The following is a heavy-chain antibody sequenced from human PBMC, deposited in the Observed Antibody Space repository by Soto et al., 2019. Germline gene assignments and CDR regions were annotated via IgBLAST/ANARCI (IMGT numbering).Heavy chain of an antibody. D-gene: IGHD3-10*01. CDR1: GGSISTYY. J-gene: IGHJ4*02. CDR2: IYASGAT. CDR3: ARSHSFDGSIYHYYFDF. V-gene: IGHV4-59*01. Sequence: SETLSLTCIVSGGSISTYYWSWIRQPPGGTLEWIGYIYASGATTYNPSLESRVTMSVDMPNNEFSLELTSLTAADTAVYYCARSHSFDGSIYHYYFDFWGQGTLVTVSS.